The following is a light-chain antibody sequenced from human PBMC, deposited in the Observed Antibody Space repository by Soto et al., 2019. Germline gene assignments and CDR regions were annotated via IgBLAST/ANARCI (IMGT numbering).Light chain of an antibody. Sequence: DIQMTQSPSSLSASVGDRVTITCRASQGLSNYLAWYQKKPGKVPKLLIYAASTLQSGVPSRFSGSGSGTDFTLTISSLQPEDVATYYCQNYNSVPLTFGGGTKVEIK. CDR3: QNYNSVPLT. V-gene: IGKV1-27*01. CDR2: AAS. CDR1: QGLSNY. J-gene: IGKJ4*01.